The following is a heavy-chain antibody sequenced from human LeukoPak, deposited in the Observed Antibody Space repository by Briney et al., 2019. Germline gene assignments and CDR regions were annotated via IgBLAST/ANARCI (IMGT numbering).Heavy chain of an antibody. D-gene: IGHD3-9*01. CDR3: AKGGDILRYFDWLIPSDY. CDR1: GFTFSSYA. CDR2: ISGSGGST. Sequence: GGSLRLSCAASGFTFSSYAMSWVRQAPGKGLEWVSAISGSGGSTYYADSVKGRFTISRDNSKNTLYLQMNSLRAEDTAVYYCAKGGDILRYFDWLIPSDYWGQGTLATVSS. J-gene: IGHJ4*02. V-gene: IGHV3-23*01.